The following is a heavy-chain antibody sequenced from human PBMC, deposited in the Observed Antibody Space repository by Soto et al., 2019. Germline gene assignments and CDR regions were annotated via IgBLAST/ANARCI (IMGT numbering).Heavy chain of an antibody. CDR1: GGTFSSYA. CDR3: AINLSYDILTGYHPRDYYYYGMDV. Sequence: QVQLVQSGAEVKKPGSSVKVSCKASGGTFSSYAISWVRQAPGQGLEWMGGIIPIFGTANYAQKFQGRVTITADESTSTAYMELSSLRSEDTAVYYCAINLSYDILTGYHPRDYYYYGMDVWGQGTTVTVSS. D-gene: IGHD3-9*01. CDR2: IIPIFGTA. J-gene: IGHJ6*02. V-gene: IGHV1-69*01.